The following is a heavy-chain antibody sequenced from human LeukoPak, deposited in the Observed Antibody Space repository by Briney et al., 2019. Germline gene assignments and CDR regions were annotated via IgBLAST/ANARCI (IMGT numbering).Heavy chain of an antibody. Sequence: GGSLRLSCAASGFIFSSYSMNWVSQAPGKGLEWVSYISSSSSYIYYADSVKGRFTISRDNAKNALYLQMNSLRAEDTAVYYCARAGYSYGFDYWGQGTLVTVSS. V-gene: IGHV3-21*05. CDR1: GFIFSSYS. J-gene: IGHJ4*02. CDR2: ISSSSSYI. D-gene: IGHD5-18*01. CDR3: ARAGYSYGFDY.